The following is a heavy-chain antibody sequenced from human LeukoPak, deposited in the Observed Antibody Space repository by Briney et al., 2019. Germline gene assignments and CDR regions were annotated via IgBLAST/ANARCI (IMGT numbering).Heavy chain of an antibody. CDR3: ARGPITMIVVVKGYYFDY. D-gene: IGHD3-22*01. CDR1: GYTFTSYD. CDR2: MNPNSGNT. Sequence: ASVKVSCKASGYTFTSYDINWVRQATGQGLEWMGWMNPNSGNTGYAQKFQGRVTMTRNTSISTAYMELSSLRSEDTAVYYCARGPITMIVVVKGYYFDYWGQGTLVTVPS. V-gene: IGHV1-8*01. J-gene: IGHJ4*02.